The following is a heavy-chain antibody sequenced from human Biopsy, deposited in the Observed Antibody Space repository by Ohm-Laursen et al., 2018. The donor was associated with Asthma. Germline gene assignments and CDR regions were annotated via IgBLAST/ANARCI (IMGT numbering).Heavy chain of an antibody. J-gene: IGHJ4*02. V-gene: IGHV3-23*01. Sequence: SLRLSCTASGFTFSSYAMSWVRQPPGKGLEWVSAISGSGGSTYYADSAKGRFTISRDNSKNTLHLQMNSLRAEDTAVYYCAKAREDIVVVVAVSDSWGQGTLVTVSS. D-gene: IGHD2-15*01. CDR2: ISGSGGST. CDR1: GFTFSSYA. CDR3: AKAREDIVVVVAVSDS.